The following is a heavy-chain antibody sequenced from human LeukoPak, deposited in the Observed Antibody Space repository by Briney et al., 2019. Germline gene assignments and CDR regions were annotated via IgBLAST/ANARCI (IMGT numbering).Heavy chain of an antibody. V-gene: IGHV4-4*02. CDR1: GGSISSSNW. CDR2: IYHSGST. J-gene: IGHJ4*02. D-gene: IGHD6-19*01. CDR3: ARVAVARLAYFDY. Sequence: PSGTLSLTCAVSGGSISSSNWWSWVRQPPGKGLEWIGEIYHSGSTNYNPSLKGRVTISVDKSKNQFSLKLSSVTAADTAMYYCARVAVARLAYFDYWGQGTLVTVSS.